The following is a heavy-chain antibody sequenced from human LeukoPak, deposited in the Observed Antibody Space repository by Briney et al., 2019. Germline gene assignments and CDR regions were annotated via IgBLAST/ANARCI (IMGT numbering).Heavy chain of an antibody. V-gene: IGHV3-30*03. D-gene: IGHD6-19*01. J-gene: IGHJ4*02. CDR1: GFTFSSYG. Sequence: PGGSLRLSCAASGFTFSSYGMHWVRQAPGKGLEWVAVISYDGSNKYYADSVKGRFTISRDNSKNTLYLQMNSLRAEDTAVYYCARVRRMAGFDYWGQGTLVTVSS. CDR2: ISYDGSNK. CDR3: ARVRRMAGFDY.